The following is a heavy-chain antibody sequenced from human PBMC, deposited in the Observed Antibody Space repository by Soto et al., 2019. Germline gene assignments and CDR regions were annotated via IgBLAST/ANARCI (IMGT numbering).Heavy chain of an antibody. V-gene: IGHV1-3*01. D-gene: IGHD3-10*01. J-gene: IGHJ5*02. CDR1: GYTFTSYA. Sequence: ASVKVSCKASGYTFTSYAMHWVRQAPGQRLEWMGWINAGNGNTKYSQKFQGRVTITRDTSASTAYMELSSLRSEDTAVYYCALRFGEYNWFDPWGQGTLVTVSS. CDR2: INAGNGNT. CDR3: ALRFGEYNWFDP.